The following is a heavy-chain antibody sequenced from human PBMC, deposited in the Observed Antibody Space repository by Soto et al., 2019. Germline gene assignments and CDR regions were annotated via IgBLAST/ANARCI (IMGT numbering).Heavy chain of an antibody. D-gene: IGHD3-3*01. CDR1: GDSISSGAYY. CDR2: IYHSGST. Sequence: SETLSLTCTVSGDSISSGAYYRSWIRQPPGKGLEWIGYIYHSGSTYYNPSLKSRVTISVDRFKNQFSLKLSSVTAADTAVYYCARGSGVVTPAFDYWGQGTLVTVSS. V-gene: IGHV4-30-2*01. CDR3: ARGSGVVTPAFDY. J-gene: IGHJ4*02.